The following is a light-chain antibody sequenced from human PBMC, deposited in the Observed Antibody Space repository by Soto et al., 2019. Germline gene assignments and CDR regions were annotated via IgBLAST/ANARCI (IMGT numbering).Light chain of an antibody. V-gene: IGLV1-44*01. CDR1: SSNIGGQT. Sequence: QSVLTQPPSVSGTPGQSVTISCSGSSSNIGGQTVSWYQQLPGTAPNLLIYSGHQRPSGVPDRFSASKSGSSASLAISGLQSEEEGDSYCAAWDESLNGQVFGGGTKLTVL. J-gene: IGLJ3*02. CDR2: SGH. CDR3: AAWDESLNGQV.